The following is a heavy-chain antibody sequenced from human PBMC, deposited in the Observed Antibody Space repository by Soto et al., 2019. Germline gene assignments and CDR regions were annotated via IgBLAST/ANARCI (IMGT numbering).Heavy chain of an antibody. D-gene: IGHD2-15*01. CDR1: GGTFSSYA. J-gene: IGHJ3*02. CDR3: ARDLGLPDVLAEDRAFDI. Sequence: QVQLVQSGAEVKKPGSSVKVSCKASGGTFSSYAISWVRQAPGQGLEWMGGIIPIFGTANYAQKFQGRVTITADESTSTAYMELSSRRSEDTAVYYCARDLGLPDVLAEDRAFDIWGQGTMVTVSS. CDR2: IIPIFGTA. V-gene: IGHV1-69*01.